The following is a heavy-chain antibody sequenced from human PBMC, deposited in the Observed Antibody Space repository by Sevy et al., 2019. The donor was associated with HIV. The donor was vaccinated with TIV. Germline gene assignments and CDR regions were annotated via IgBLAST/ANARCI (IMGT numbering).Heavy chain of an antibody. D-gene: IGHD6-19*01. Sequence: GGSLRLSCAASDFPFTNAWMNWVRQAPGKGLEWVGRIKSKTDGGTTDYAAPVKGRFTISRDDSKNTVYLEMNSLKTEYSAVYYCVDIAVAGALDHWGQGTLVTVSS. CDR1: DFPFTNAW. V-gene: IGHV3-15*07. J-gene: IGHJ4*02. CDR2: IKSKTDGGTT. CDR3: VDIAVAGALDH.